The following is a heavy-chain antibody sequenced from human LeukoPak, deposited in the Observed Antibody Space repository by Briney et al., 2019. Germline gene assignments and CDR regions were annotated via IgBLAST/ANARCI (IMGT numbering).Heavy chain of an antibody. CDR2: IDPSDSYT. Sequence: GESLKISCKGSGYTFSTYWINWVRQMPGKGLEWMGRIDPSDSYTDYSPSFQGHVTISADKSISTAYLQWSGLKASDTAMYYCARRYCSSTTCYDWLDPWGQGTLVTVSS. CDR1: GYTFSTYW. V-gene: IGHV5-10-1*01. J-gene: IGHJ5*02. D-gene: IGHD2-2*01. CDR3: ARRYCSSTTCYDWLDP.